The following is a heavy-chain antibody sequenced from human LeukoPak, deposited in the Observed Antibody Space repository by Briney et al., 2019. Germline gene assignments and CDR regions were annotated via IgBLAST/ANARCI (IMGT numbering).Heavy chain of an antibody. V-gene: IGHV1-18*01. D-gene: IGHD1-26*01. CDR2: ISAYNGNT. J-gene: IGHJ3*02. CDR1: GYTFTSYG. Sequence: ASVKVSCKASGYTFTSYGISWVRQAPGQELEWMGWISAYNGNTNYAQKLQGRVTMTTDTSTSTAYMELRSLRSDDTAVYYCARVKVGATTPGAFDIWGQGTMVTVSS. CDR3: ARVKVGATTPGAFDI.